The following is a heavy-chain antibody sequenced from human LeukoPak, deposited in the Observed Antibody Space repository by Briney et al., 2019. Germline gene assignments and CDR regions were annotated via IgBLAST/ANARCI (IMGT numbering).Heavy chain of an antibody. V-gene: IGHV4-39*07. Sequence: SETLSLTCTVSGGSISSSSYYWGWIRQPPGKGLEWIGSIYYSGSTYYNPSLKSRVTISVDTSKNQFSLKLSSVTAADTAVYYCARAPPSQPHLAGRNWFDPWGQGTLVTVSS. J-gene: IGHJ5*02. CDR1: GGSISSSSYY. CDR3: ARAPPSQPHLAGRNWFDP. CDR2: IYYSGST. D-gene: IGHD2-2*01.